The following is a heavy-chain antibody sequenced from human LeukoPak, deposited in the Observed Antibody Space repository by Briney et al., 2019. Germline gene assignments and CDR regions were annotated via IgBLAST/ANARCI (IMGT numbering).Heavy chain of an antibody. CDR2: INPSGGST. J-gene: IGHJ4*02. D-gene: IGHD2-21*02. V-gene: IGHV1-46*01. Sequence: ASVKVSCKASGYTFTSYYMHWVRQAPGQGLEWMGIINPSGGSTSYAQKFQGRVTMTRDTSASTVYMELSSLRSEDRAVYYCATAGTAYCGGDCYSTIYWGQGTLVTVSS. CDR1: GYTFTSYY. CDR3: ATAGTAYCGGDCYSTIY.